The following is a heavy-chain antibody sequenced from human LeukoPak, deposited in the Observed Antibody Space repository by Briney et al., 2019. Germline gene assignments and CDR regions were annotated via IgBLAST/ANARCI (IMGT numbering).Heavy chain of an antibody. J-gene: IGHJ5*02. CDR2: IHHSGTT. CDR3: ARDVVVVPAANNWFDP. CDR1: GYSINNNYY. D-gene: IGHD2-2*01. Sequence: SETLSLTCTVSGYSINNNYYWDWIRQPPGKGLEFIASIHHSGTTYYNPALKSRVTISVDTSKNQFSLKVNSVTAADTAVYYCARDVVVVPAANNWFDPWGQGTLVTVSS. V-gene: IGHV4-38-2*02.